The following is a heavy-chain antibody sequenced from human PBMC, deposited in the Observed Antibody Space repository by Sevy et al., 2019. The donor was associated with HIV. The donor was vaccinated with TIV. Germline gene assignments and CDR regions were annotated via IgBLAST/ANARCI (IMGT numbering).Heavy chain of an antibody. CDR1: GYSFASHC. Sequence: GESLKISCKGSGYSFASHCIGWVRHMPGKGLEWMGIIYHDDSDTRYSPSFQGQVTFSADKSISTAYLQWSSLKASDTAMYYCATSRSGYFDSSGYYIYWGQGSLVTVSS. J-gene: IGHJ4*02. CDR3: ATSRSGYFDSSGYYIY. D-gene: IGHD3-22*01. CDR2: IYHDDSDT. V-gene: IGHV5-51*01.